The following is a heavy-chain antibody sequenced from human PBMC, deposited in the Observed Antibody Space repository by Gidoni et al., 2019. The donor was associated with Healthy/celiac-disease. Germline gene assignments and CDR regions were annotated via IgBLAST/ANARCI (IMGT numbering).Heavy chain of an antibody. CDR1: GFTFSSYG. CDR2: IWYDGSNK. D-gene: IGHD3-10*01. CDR3: ARDAEYYYGAFDI. Sequence: QVQLVESGGGVVQPGRSLRLSCAASGFTFSSYGMHWVRQAPGKGLEWVAVIWYDGSNKYYADSVKGRFTISRDNSKNTLYLQMNSLRAEDTAVYYCARDAEYYYGAFDIWGQGTMVTVSS. V-gene: IGHV3-33*01. J-gene: IGHJ3*02.